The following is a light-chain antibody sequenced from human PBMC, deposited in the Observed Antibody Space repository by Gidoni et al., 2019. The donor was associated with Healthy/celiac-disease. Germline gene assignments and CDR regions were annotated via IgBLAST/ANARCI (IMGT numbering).Light chain of an antibody. Sequence: DIQLTQSPSFLSASVGDRVTITCWASQVISSYFAWYQQKPGKAPKLLIYASSTLPSWVQSRFSGSVSGTEFTLTISSLQPEEFATYYCQQLKSYPITFGQGTRLEIK. CDR1: QVISSY. V-gene: IGKV1-9*01. CDR3: QQLKSYPIT. J-gene: IGKJ5*01. CDR2: ASS.